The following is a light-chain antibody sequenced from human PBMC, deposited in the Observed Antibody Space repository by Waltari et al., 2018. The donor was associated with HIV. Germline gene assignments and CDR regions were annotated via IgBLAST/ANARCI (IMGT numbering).Light chain of an antibody. CDR2: EVS. CDR3: SSYTSTSTGV. Sequence: QSALTQPASVSGSPGQSITISCTGTSSDVGGYNYVSWYQQHPGKAPKFMIYEVSNRPSGVSKRVSGSKSGNTASLTISGLQAEDEAEYYCSSYTSTSTGVFGTGTKVTVL. CDR1: SSDVGGYNY. J-gene: IGLJ1*01. V-gene: IGLV2-14*01.